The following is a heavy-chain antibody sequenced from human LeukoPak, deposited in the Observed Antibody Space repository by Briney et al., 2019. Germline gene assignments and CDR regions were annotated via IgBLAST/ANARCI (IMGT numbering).Heavy chain of an antibody. D-gene: IGHD3-22*01. V-gene: IGHV3-53*01. Sequence: GGSLRLSCAASGFTVSSNYMSWVRQAPGKGLEWVSVIYSGGSTYYADSVKGRFTISRDNSKNTLYLQMNSLRAEDTAVYYCAKTRPGPYYYDSSGYYWDAFDIWGQGTMVTVSS. CDR2: IYSGGST. CDR3: AKTRPGPYYYDSSGYYWDAFDI. CDR1: GFTVSSNY. J-gene: IGHJ3*02.